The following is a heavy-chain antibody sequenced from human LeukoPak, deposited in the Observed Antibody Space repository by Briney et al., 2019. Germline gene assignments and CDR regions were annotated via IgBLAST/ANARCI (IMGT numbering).Heavy chain of an antibody. CDR3: ARRAGAYSHPYDY. D-gene: IGHD4/OR15-4a*01. CDR2: IYSGGST. V-gene: IGHV3-66*04. Sequence: GGSLRLSCAASGFTVSSNYMSWVRQAPGKGLEWVSVIYSGGSTYYADSVRGRSTISRDNSKHKLYLKMNSLRAEDTAVYYCARRAGAYSHPYDYWGQGTLVTVSS. J-gene: IGHJ4*02. CDR1: GFTVSSNY.